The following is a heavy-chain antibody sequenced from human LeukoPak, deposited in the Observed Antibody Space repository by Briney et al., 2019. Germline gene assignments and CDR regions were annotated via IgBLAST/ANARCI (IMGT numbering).Heavy chain of an antibody. V-gene: IGHV1-2*02. J-gene: IGHJ4*02. Sequence: GASVKVSCKASGYTFTSHLVHWVRQAPGQGLEWMGWISLDSGGTNSAQKFQGRVTMTRDTPISTAYMDLSSLRSDDTAVYYCARTYSSSSVFDYWGQGTLVTVSS. CDR1: GYTFTSHL. CDR3: ARTYSSSSVFDY. D-gene: IGHD6-6*01. CDR2: ISLDSGGT.